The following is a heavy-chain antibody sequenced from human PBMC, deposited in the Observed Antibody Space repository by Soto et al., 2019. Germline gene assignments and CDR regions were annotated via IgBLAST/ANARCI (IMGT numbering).Heavy chain of an antibody. CDR3: AGRDCSGTNCYYLDYYYMDV. V-gene: IGHV4-59*08. D-gene: IGHD2-2*01. CDR2: IYYSGST. CDR1: GGSFSSYY. J-gene: IGHJ6*03. Sequence: QVQLQESVPGLVRPSETLSLTCTVSGGSFSSYYWTWIRQSPGKGLEWIGYIYYSGSTDYNPSLRGRLDISIDTSKNQFSLRLNSMTAADTAVYYCAGRDCSGTNCYYLDYYYMDVWGKGTTVTVSS.